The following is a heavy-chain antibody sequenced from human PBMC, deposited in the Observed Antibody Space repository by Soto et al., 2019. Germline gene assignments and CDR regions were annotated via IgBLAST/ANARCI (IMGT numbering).Heavy chain of an antibody. J-gene: IGHJ1*01. CDR1: GGSISSYY. V-gene: IGHV4-59*01. CDR2: IYYSGST. D-gene: IGHD6-13*01. Sequence: SETLSLTCTVSGGSISSYYWSWIRQPPGKGLEWIGYIYYSGSTNYNPSLKSRVTISVDTSKNQFSLKLSSVTAADTAVYYCATASPTGAAAAVEYFQHWGQGTLVTVSS. CDR3: ATASPTGAAAAVEYFQH.